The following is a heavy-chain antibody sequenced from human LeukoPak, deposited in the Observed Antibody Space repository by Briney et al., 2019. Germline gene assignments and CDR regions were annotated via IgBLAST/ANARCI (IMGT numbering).Heavy chain of an antibody. J-gene: IGHJ6*03. CDR2: ISAYNGNT. D-gene: IGHD3-3*01. CDR3: ARTYYDFWSGYSTYYYYYYMDV. CDR1: GYTFTSYG. V-gene: IGHV1-18*01. Sequence: GASVKVSCKASGYTFTSYGISWVRQAPGQGLEWMGWISAYNGNTNYAQKLQGRVTMTTDTSTSTAYMELRSLRSDDTAVYYCARTYYDFWSGYSTYYYYYYMDVWGKGTTVTVSS.